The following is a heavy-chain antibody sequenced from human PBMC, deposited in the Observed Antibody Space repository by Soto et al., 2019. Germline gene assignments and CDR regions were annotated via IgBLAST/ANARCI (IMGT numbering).Heavy chain of an antibody. Sequence: QVQLVESGGGVVQPGRSLRLSCAASGFTFSSYAMHWVRQAPGKGLEWVAVISYDGSNKYYADSVKGRFTISRDNSKNTLCLQMNSLRAEDTAVYYCARDRINTYYYDSSGSGPYGYWGQGTLVTVSS. D-gene: IGHD3-22*01. V-gene: IGHV3-30-3*01. CDR1: GFTFSSYA. J-gene: IGHJ4*02. CDR3: ARDRINTYYYDSSGSGPYGY. CDR2: ISYDGSNK.